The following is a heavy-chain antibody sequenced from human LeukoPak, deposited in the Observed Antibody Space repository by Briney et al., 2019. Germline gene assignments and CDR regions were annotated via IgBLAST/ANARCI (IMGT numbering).Heavy chain of an antibody. J-gene: IGHJ4*02. Sequence: SETLSFTCTVSGGSISSSRYYWGWIRQPPGKGLEWIGTIYYSGSTYYNPSLKSRVTLSVDTSKNQFSLKLSSLTAADTAVYYCASVFYRSGLDGFDYWGQGTLVTVSS. D-gene: IGHD3-22*01. CDR1: GGSISSSRYY. CDR3: ASVFYRSGLDGFDY. V-gene: IGHV4-39*01. CDR2: IYYSGST.